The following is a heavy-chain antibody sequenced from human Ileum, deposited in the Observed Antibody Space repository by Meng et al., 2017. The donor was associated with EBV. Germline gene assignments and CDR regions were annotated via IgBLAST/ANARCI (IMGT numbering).Heavy chain of an antibody. D-gene: IGHD2-21*02. J-gene: IGHJ5*02. CDR1: GGSITSYSYY. V-gene: IGHV4-39*01. CDR2: IYHTGST. Sequence: QLHLQESDSGLVKPSETLSLTCSVSGGSITSYSYYWGWIRQPPGKGLEWIATIYHTGSTYYNPSLKSRVTISVDTSKNEFSLKVTSVTAADTALYYCARRDTAWFDPWGRGTLVTVSS. CDR3: ARRDTAWFDP.